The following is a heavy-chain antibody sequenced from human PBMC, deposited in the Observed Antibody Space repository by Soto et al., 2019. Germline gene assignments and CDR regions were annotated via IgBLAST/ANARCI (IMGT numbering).Heavy chain of an antibody. CDR1: GFTFSSYA. CDR2: ISGSGGST. CDR3: GREHYYDTSGYYEDYFDY. J-gene: IGHJ4*02. D-gene: IGHD3-22*01. Sequence: GGSLRLSCAASGFTFSSYAMSWVRQAPGKGLEWVSAISGSGGSTYYADSVKGRLTISRDNSKNTLYLQMNSLRAEDTAVYYCGREHYYDTSGYYEDYFDYWGQGTLVTVYS. V-gene: IGHV3-23*01.